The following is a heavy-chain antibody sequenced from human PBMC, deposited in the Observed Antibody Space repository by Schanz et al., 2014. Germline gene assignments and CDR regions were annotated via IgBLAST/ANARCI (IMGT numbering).Heavy chain of an antibody. J-gene: IGHJ3*02. D-gene: IGHD7-27*01. Sequence: VQLVESGGGVVQPGGSLRLSCAASGFTFSSHSMNWVRQAPGQGLEWLSYISGSGNTIYYADSVKGRFTISRDNAKNSLSLQMDRLRGEDTAVYYCARENLNWEAFDIWGQGTVVTVSS. CDR1: GFTFSSHS. V-gene: IGHV3-48*01. CDR3: ARENLNWEAFDI. CDR2: ISGSGNTI.